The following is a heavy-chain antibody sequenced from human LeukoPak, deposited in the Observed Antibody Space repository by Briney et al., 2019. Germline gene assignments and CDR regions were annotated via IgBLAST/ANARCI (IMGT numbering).Heavy chain of an antibody. Sequence: GGSLRLSCAASGFTFNSYWMSWVRQAPGKGLEWVAVIWYDGSNKYYADSVKGRFTISRDNSKNTLYLQMNSLRAEDTAVYYCARGGVVAATSYYYYYGMDVWGQGTTVTVSS. CDR2: IWYDGSNK. V-gene: IGHV3-33*08. D-gene: IGHD2-15*01. J-gene: IGHJ6*02. CDR1: GFTFNSYW. CDR3: ARGGVVAATSYYYYYGMDV.